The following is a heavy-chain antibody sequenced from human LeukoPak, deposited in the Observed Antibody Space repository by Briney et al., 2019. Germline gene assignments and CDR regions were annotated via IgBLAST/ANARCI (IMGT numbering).Heavy chain of an antibody. V-gene: IGHV3-30*18. D-gene: IGHD3-22*01. CDR2: ISYDGSNK. CDR3: AKDLRTMIVVVGMDV. J-gene: IGHJ6*02. Sequence: GGSPRLSCAASGFTFSSYGMHWVRQAPGKGLEWVAVISYDGSNKYYADSVKGRFTISRDNSKNTLYLQMNSLRAEDTAVYYCAKDLRTMIVVVGMDVWGQGTTVTVSS. CDR1: GFTFSSYG.